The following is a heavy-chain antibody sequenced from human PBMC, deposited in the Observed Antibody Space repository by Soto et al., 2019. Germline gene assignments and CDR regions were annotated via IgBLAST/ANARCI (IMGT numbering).Heavy chain of an antibody. CDR2: IDPSDSYT. J-gene: IGHJ6*02. CDR3: ARRGGAARGSYYYYGMDV. CDR1: GYSFTSYW. V-gene: IGHV5-10-1*01. D-gene: IGHD6-6*01. Sequence: PGESLKISCKGSGYSFTSYWICWVRQMPGKGLEWMGRIDPSDSYTNYSPSFQGHVTISADKSISTAYLQWSSLKASDTAMYYCARRGGAARGSYYYYGMDVWGQGTTVTVSS.